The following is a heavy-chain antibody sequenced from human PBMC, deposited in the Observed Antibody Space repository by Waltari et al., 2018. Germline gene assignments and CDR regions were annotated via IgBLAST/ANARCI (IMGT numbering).Heavy chain of an antibody. CDR2: SYSGGST. V-gene: IGHV3-53*02. J-gene: IGHJ4*02. CDR3: ARGARPVAGTSFDY. D-gene: IGHD6-19*01. CDR1: GFTVSSNY. Sequence: EVQLVETGGGLIQPGGSLRLSCAASGFTVSSNYMSWVRQAPGKGLEWVSVSYSGGSTYYADSVKGRFTISRDNSKNTLYLQMNSLRAEDTAVYYCARGARPVAGTSFDYWGQGTLVTVSS.